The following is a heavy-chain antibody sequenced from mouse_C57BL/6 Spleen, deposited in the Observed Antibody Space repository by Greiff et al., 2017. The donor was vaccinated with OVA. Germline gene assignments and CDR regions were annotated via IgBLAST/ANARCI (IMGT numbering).Heavy chain of an antibody. Sequence: VKLMESGAELVRPGTSVKVSCKASGYAFTNYLIEWVKQRPGQGLEWIGVINPGSGGTNYNEKFKGKATLTADKSSSTAYMQLSSLTSEDSAVXFCARSASNYWYFDVWGTGTTVTVSS. D-gene: IGHD2-10*02. J-gene: IGHJ1*03. CDR1: GYAFTNYL. CDR3: ARSASNYWYFDV. V-gene: IGHV1-54*01. CDR2: INPGSGGT.